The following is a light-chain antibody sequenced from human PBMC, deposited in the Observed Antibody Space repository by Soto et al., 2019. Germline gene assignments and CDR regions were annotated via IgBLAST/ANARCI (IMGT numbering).Light chain of an antibody. CDR1: QTISNY. J-gene: IGKJ3*01. V-gene: IGKV1-39*01. CDR2: ASS. CDR3: QQSYNIPFT. Sequence: DIQMTQSPASLAASLGDRITISCRASQTISNYLNWYHQKPGKAPKLLIYASSTLQSGVPSTFSGSGSGTEVTLSISSLQPEYFGTYYCQQSYNIPFTVGPGTKVDVK.